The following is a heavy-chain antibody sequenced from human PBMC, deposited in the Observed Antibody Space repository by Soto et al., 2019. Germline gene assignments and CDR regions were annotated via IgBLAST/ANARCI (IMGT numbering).Heavy chain of an antibody. CDR3: ASIYDSSGYYYGNNWFDP. Sequence: SETLCLTCTVSGASVGRGDYYWSWIRQHPGKGLEWIGYIYYSGGTYYIPSLKSRVTISVDTSKNQFSLELSSVTAADTAVYYCASIYDSSGYYYGNNWFDPWGQGTLVTVSS. CDR2: IYYSGGT. CDR1: GASVGRGDYY. D-gene: IGHD3-22*01. J-gene: IGHJ5*02. V-gene: IGHV4-31*02.